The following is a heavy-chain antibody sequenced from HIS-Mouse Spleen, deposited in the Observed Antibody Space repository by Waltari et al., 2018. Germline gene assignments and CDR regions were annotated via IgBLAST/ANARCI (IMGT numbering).Heavy chain of an antibody. CDR1: GGSISSSSYY. V-gene: IGHV4-39*07. CDR3: AREIPYSSSWYDWYFDL. D-gene: IGHD6-13*01. CDR2: IYYSGST. Sequence: QLQLQESGPGLVKPSETLSLTCTVSGGSISSSSYYWGWIRQPPGKGLEWIGSIYYSGSTYYNPSLNGRVTISVDTSKNQFSLKRSSVTAADTAVYYCAREIPYSSSWYDWYFDLWGRGTLVTVSS. J-gene: IGHJ2*01.